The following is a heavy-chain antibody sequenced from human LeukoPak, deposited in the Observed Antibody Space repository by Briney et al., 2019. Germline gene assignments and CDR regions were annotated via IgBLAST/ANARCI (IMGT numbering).Heavy chain of an antibody. Sequence: SETLSLTCTVSGGSISSGGYYWSWIRQRPGKGLEWIGYIYYSGSTYYNPSLKSRVTISVDTSKNQFSLKLSSVTAADTAVYYCARARTSSGGLDYWGQGTLVTVSS. CDR1: GGSISSGGYY. CDR2: IYYSGST. D-gene: IGHD2-15*01. J-gene: IGHJ4*02. CDR3: ARARTSSGGLDY. V-gene: IGHV4-31*03.